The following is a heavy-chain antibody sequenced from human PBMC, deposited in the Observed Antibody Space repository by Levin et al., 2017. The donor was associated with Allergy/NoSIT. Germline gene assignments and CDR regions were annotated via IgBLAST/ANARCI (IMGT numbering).Heavy chain of an antibody. CDR2: ISYDGSNK. CDR1: GFTFSSYA. D-gene: IGHD5-12*01. Sequence: GGSLRLSCAASGFTFSSYAMYWVRQTPGKGLEWVAVISYDGSNKYYADSVKGRFSISRDNSKNTVYLQMNSLRAEDTAVYYCASWVATISDSDYWGQGTLVTVSS. CDR3: ASWVATISDSDY. J-gene: IGHJ4*02. V-gene: IGHV3-30-3*01.